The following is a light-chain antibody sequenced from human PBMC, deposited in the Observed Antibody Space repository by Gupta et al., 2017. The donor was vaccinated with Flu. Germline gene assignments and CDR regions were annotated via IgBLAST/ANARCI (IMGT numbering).Light chain of an antibody. Sequence: YVSCYQQHPDQAPKLIIYDVTNRPSGVSSRFSGSESGNTASLTISGLQAEDETDYYCSSYTSGSTFYVFGTGTKVTVL. V-gene: IGLV2-14*04. CDR2: DVT. J-gene: IGLJ1*01. CDR3: SSYTSGSTFYV. CDR1: Y.